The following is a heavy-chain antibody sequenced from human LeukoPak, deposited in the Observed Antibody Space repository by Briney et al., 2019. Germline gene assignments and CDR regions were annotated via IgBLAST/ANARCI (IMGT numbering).Heavy chain of an antibody. D-gene: IGHD6-13*01. CDR2: IKQDGSEI. CDR3: ARKAAAGTFEYFQH. Sequence: GGSLRLSCAASGFTFKNYWMSWVRQAPGKGLEWVANIKQDGSEINYVDSVKGRFTISRDNAKSSLYLQMNSLRAEDTAVYYCARKAAAGTFEYFQHWGQGTLVTVSS. V-gene: IGHV3-7*05. J-gene: IGHJ1*01. CDR1: GFTFKNYW.